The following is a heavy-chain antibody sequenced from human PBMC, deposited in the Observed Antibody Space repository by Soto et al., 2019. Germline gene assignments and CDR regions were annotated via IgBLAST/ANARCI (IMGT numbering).Heavy chain of an antibody. V-gene: IGHV3-23*01. J-gene: IGHJ4*02. D-gene: IGHD3-3*02. Sequence: GGSLRLSCAASAFTFSNYAMNWVRQAPGEGLEWISAIRGSGGSTYYADSVKGRFTISRDNSKNTLYLQMNSVRAEDTAVYYCAKAPTATFLSGPHYFDYWGQGTLVTVSS. CDR2: IRGSGGST. CDR1: AFTFSNYA. CDR3: AKAPTATFLSGPHYFDY.